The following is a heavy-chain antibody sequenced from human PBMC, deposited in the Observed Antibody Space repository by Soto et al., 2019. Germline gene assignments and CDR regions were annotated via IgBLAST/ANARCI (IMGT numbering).Heavy chain of an antibody. CDR2: IYYSGST. CDR3: ARRCGSAICYFNESFDY. J-gene: IGHJ4*02. Sequence: SETLSLTCTVSGGSISSSSYYWDWIRQPPGKGLEWIGSIYYSGSTYYNPSLTSRVTISVDTSKNQFSLKLSSVTAADAAVYYCARRCGSAICYFNESFDYWGQGALVTVSS. D-gene: IGHD2-2*01. V-gene: IGHV4-39*01. CDR1: GGSISSSSYY.